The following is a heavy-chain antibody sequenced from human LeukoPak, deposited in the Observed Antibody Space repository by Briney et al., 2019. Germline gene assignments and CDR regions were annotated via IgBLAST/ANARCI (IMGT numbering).Heavy chain of an antibody. CDR3: NRQGNSGYDMVDV. CDR1: EFTFSGSA. V-gene: IGHV3-73*01. Sequence: GGSLKLSCAASEFTFSGSAMHWVRQASGKGLEWVGRIRSKANSYATAYAASVKGRFTISRDDSKNTAYLQMNSLKTPDTAVYYCNRQGNSGYDMVDVWGKGTTVTVSS. D-gene: IGHD5-12*01. J-gene: IGHJ6*04. CDR2: IRSKANSYAT.